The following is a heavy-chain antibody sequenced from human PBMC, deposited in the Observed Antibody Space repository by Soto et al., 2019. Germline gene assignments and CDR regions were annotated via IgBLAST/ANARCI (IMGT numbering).Heavy chain of an antibody. J-gene: IGHJ4*02. Sequence: LQLQESGPGLVKPSETLSLTCTVSGGSISSSSYYWGWIRQPPGKGLEWIGSIYYSGSTYYNPSLKSRVTISVDTSKNQFSLNLSSVTAADTAVYYCARHFATWIRSHWGQGTLVTVSS. CDR3: ARHFATWIRSH. D-gene: IGHD5-18*01. V-gene: IGHV4-39*01. CDR1: GGSISSSSYY. CDR2: IYYSGST.